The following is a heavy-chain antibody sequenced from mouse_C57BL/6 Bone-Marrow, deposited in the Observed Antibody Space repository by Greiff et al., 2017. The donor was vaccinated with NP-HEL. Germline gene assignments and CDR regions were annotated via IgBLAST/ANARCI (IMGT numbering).Heavy chain of an antibody. D-gene: IGHD1-1*01. CDR1: GYTFTDYY. J-gene: IGHJ4*01. CDR3: ARRPYYYGSSYLYAMDY. CDR2: INPYNGGT. V-gene: IGHV1-19*01. Sequence: EVQLQQSGPVLVKPGASVKMSCKASGYTFTDYYMNWVKQSHGKSLEWIGVINPYNGGTSYNQKFKGKATLTVDKSSSTAYMELNSLTSEDSAVYYCARRPYYYGSSYLYAMDYWGQGTSVTVSS.